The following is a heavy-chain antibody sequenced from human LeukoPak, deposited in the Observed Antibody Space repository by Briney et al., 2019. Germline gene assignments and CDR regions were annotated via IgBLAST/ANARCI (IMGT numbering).Heavy chain of an antibody. D-gene: IGHD6-19*01. CDR2: IYYSGST. CDR3: ARKGSGWYAFDI. V-gene: IGHV4-28*01. CDR1: GDSISSNYW. Sequence: SETLSLTCAVSGDSISSNYWWSWIRQSPEKGLEWIGYIYYSGSTHQSPSLQSRLTMSVDTSKNQFSLKLSSVTAVDTAVYYCARKGSGWYAFDIWGQGTAVTVSS. J-gene: IGHJ3*02.